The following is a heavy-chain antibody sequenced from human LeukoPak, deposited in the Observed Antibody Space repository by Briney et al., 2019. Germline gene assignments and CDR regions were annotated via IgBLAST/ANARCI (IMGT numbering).Heavy chain of an antibody. J-gene: IGHJ4*02. CDR2: IYHSGST. V-gene: IGHV4-38-2*02. D-gene: IGHD3-10*01. CDR1: GYSTRSGDY. CDR3: ARDREVLLWFGETQDY. Sequence: PSETLSLTCAVSGYSTRSGDYWGWIRQSPGKGLEWIGSIYHSGSTHYNPSLKSRVTISVDTSKNQFSLMLSSVTAADTAVYYCARDREVLLWFGETQDYWGQGTLVTVSS.